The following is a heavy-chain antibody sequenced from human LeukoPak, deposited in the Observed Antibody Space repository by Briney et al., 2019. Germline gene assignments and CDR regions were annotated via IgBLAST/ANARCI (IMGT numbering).Heavy chain of an antibody. J-gene: IGHJ3*02. D-gene: IGHD3-22*01. CDR3: AKDAAIYYDSSGYTDDAFDI. Sequence: GASVKVSCKASGYTFTSYGISWVRQAPGQGLEWMGWVSSYNDNTNYAQKLQGRVTMTTDTSTSTAYMELRSLRSDDTAVYYCAKDAAIYYDSSGYTDDAFDIWGQGTMVTVSS. CDR2: VSSYNDNT. V-gene: IGHV1-18*01. CDR1: GYTFTSYG.